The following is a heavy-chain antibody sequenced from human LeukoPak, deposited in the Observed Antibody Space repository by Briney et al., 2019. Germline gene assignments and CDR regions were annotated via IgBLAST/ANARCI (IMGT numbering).Heavy chain of an antibody. CDR1: GGTFSSYA. V-gene: IGHV1-69*01. J-gene: IGHJ6*04. Sequence: SVKVSCKASGGTFSSYAISWVRQAPGQGLEWMGGIIPIFGTANYAQKFQGRDTITADESTSTAYMELSSLRSEDTAVYYCASCEIYGSGSSVWGKGTTVTVSS. CDR2: IIPIFGTA. D-gene: IGHD3-10*01. CDR3: ASCEIYGSGSSV.